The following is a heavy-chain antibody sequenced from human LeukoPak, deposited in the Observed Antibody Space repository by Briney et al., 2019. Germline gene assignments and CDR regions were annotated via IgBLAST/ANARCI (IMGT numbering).Heavy chain of an antibody. J-gene: IGHJ1*01. Sequence: PSETLSLTCAVAGGSVSSSYWWTWVRQPPGKGLEWIGYIYYSGSTYYNPSLKSRVTISVDTSKNQFSLKLSSVTAADTAVYYCARGHSSSWYDKYFQHWGQGTLVTVSS. CDR3: ARGHSSSWYDKYFQH. V-gene: IGHV4-30-4*01. CDR2: IYYSGST. CDR1: GGSVSSSYW. D-gene: IGHD6-13*01.